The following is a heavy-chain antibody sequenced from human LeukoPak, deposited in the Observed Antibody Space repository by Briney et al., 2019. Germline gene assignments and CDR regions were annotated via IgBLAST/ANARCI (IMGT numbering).Heavy chain of an antibody. CDR1: GFTFDELG. CDR3: VRGSGFYSYYGLDI. Sequence: PGWSLRLSCAASGFTFDELGMSWVRQVAWKGLDWVSTVNWNGGSTGYADSVKGRFTISRDNAKNSLYLQMNSLRVEDTAFYHCVRGSGFYSYYGLDIWGQGTTVTVSS. CDR2: VNWNGGST. V-gene: IGHV3-20*01. J-gene: IGHJ6*02.